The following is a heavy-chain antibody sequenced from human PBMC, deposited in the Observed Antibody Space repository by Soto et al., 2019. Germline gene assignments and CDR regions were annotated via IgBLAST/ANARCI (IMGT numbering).Heavy chain of an antibody. CDR1: GFTFSSYW. Sequence: EVQLVESGGGLVQPGGSLRLSCAASGFTFSSYWMSWVRQAPGKGLEWVANIKQDGSEKYYVDSVKGRFTISRDNAKNSLYLQMNSLRAEDTAVYYCARDLWFGESPYYYGMDVWGQGTTVTVSS. V-gene: IGHV3-7*01. D-gene: IGHD3-10*01. CDR2: IKQDGSEK. CDR3: ARDLWFGESPYYYGMDV. J-gene: IGHJ6*02.